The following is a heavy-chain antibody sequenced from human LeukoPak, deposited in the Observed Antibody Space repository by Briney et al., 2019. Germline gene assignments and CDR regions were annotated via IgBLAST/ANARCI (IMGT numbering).Heavy chain of an antibody. J-gene: IGHJ4*02. CDR1: GGSISSGGYY. CDR3: ARVHPSYYFDY. V-gene: IGHV4-30-2*01. CDR2: IYHSGST. Sequence: SETLSLTCTVSGGSISSGGYYWSWIRQPPGKGLEWIGYIYHSGSTHYNPSLKSRVTISVDRSKNQFSLKLSSVTAADTAVYYCARVHPSYYFDYWGQGTLVTVSS.